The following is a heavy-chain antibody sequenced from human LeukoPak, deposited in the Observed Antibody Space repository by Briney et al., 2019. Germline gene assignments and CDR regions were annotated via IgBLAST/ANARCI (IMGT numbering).Heavy chain of an antibody. CDR2: IIPIFGTA. CDR3: ASHYVWGSYRSYYFDY. D-gene: IGHD3-16*02. Sequence: ASVKVSCKASGGTFSSYAISWVRQAPGQGLEWMGGIIPIFGTANYAQKFQGRVTITADESTSTAYMKLSSLRSEDTAVYYCASHYVWGSYRSYYFDYWGQGTLVTVSS. CDR1: GGTFSSYA. V-gene: IGHV1-69*13. J-gene: IGHJ4*02.